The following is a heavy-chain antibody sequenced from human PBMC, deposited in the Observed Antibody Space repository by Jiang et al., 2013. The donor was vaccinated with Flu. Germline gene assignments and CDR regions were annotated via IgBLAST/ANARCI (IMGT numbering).Heavy chain of an antibody. J-gene: IGHJ5*02. V-gene: IGHV4-34*01. CDR2: INHSGST. CDR1: GGSFSGYY. D-gene: IGHD3-10*01. CDR3: ARGRLWFGELLSFGGLNWFDP. Sequence: LLKPSETLSLTCAVYGGSFSGYYWSWIRQPPGKGLEWIGEINHSGSTNYNPSLKSRVTISVDTSKNQFSLKLSSVTAADTAVYYCARGRLWFGELLSFGGLNWFDPWGQGTLVTVSS.